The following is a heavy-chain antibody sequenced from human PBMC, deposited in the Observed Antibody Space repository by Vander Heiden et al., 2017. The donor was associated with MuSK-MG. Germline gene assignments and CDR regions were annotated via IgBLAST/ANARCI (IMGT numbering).Heavy chain of an antibody. D-gene: IGHD3-10*01. CDR2: IIPICGTA. CDR3: ARHHYYGSGSYYIAFDI. Sequence: QVQLVQSGAEVKKPGSSVKVSCKASGGTFSSYAISWVRQAPGQGLEWMGGIIPICGTANDAQKFQGRVTITADKSTSTAYMELSSLRSEDTAVYYCARHHYYGSGSYYIAFDIWGQGTMVTVSS. CDR1: GGTFSSYA. V-gene: IGHV1-69*06. J-gene: IGHJ3*02.